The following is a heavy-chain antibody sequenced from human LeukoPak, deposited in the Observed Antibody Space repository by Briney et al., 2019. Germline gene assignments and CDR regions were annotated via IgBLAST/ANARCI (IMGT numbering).Heavy chain of an antibody. CDR2: IYYSGST. CDR3: AREGTYYDILTGYSRSGYFDY. CDR1: GVSISSSSYY. V-gene: IGHV4-39*07. J-gene: IGHJ4*02. D-gene: IGHD3-9*01. Sequence: SETLSLTCTVSGVSISSSSYYWGWIRQPPGKGLEWIGSIYYSGSTYYNPSLKSRVTISVDTSKNQFSLKLSSVTAADTAVYYCAREGTYYDILTGYSRSGYFDYWGQGTLVTVSS.